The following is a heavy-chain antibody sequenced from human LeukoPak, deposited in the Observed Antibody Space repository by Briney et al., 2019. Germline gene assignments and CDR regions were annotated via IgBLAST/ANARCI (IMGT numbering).Heavy chain of an antibody. CDR1: GFTFSSYG. CDR2: IWYDGSNK. CDR3: AKSGAADWF. V-gene: IGHV3-33*06. D-gene: IGHD3-9*01. Sequence: GGSLRLSCAASGFTFSSYGMHWVRQAPGKGLEWVAVIWYDGSNKYYADSVKGRFTISRDNSKNTLYLQMNSLRAEDTAVYYCAKSGAADWFWGQGTLVTVSS. J-gene: IGHJ4*02.